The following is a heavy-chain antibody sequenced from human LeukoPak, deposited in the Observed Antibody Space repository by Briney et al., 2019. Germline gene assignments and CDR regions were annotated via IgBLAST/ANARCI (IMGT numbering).Heavy chain of an antibody. Sequence: SVKVSCKASGDTFSKYAITWVRQAPGQGLEWMGEIIPIFGTANYAQKFQGRATITADESTSTAYMELSSLRSEDTAVYYCARDPFYYDSSGYHFFDYWGQGTLVTVSS. CDR3: ARDPFYYDSSGYHFFDY. CDR1: GDTFSKYA. J-gene: IGHJ4*02. D-gene: IGHD3-22*01. CDR2: IIPIFGTA. V-gene: IGHV1-69*13.